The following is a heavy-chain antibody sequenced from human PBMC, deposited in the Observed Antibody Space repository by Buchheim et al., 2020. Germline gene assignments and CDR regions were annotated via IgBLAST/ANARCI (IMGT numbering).Heavy chain of an antibody. J-gene: IGHJ4*02. CDR3: ARGWELDY. D-gene: IGHD1-26*01. CDR1: GFTFSTYD. CDR2: ISGGIITK. V-gene: IGHV3-48*01. Sequence: EVQLVESGGGLVQPGGSLRLSCAASGFTFSTYDINWVRQAPGKGLEWVSYISGGIITKTYADSVKGRFTIPRDNAKNSLYLQMNSLRAVDTAVYFCARGWELDYWGQGTL.